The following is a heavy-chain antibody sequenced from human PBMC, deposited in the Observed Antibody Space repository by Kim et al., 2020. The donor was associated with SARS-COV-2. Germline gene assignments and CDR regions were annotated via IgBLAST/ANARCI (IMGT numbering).Heavy chain of an antibody. J-gene: IGHJ6*02. V-gene: IGHV4-39*01. CDR3: ARDWGGSYSRDRYYYYYGMDV. D-gene: IGHD1-26*01. CDR2: IYYSGST. CDR1: GGSISSSSYY. Sequence: SETLSLTCTVSGGSISSSSYYWGWIRQPPGKGLEWIGSIYYSGSTYYNPSLKSRVTISVDTSKNQFSLKLSSVTAADTAVYYCARDWGGSYSRDRYYYYYGMDVWGQGTTVTVSS.